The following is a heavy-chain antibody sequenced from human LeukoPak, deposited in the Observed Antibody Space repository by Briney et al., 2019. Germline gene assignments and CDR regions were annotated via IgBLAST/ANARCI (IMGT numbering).Heavy chain of an antibody. Sequence: SETLSLTCTVSGGSLSSYYWSWIRQPPGKGLEWIGYIYYSGSTNYNPSLKSRVTISVDTSKNQSSLKLSSVTAADTAVYYCARDLRGDYFYYYGMDVWGKGTTVTVSS. V-gene: IGHV4-59*01. CDR3: ARDLRGDYFYYYGMDV. J-gene: IGHJ6*04. CDR2: IYYSGST. CDR1: GGSLSSYY. D-gene: IGHD2-21*02.